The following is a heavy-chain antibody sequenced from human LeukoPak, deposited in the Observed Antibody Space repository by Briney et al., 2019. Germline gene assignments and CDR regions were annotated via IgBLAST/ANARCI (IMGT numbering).Heavy chain of an antibody. CDR2: IYSGGST. J-gene: IGHJ4*02. CDR1: GFAVSRNY. V-gene: IGHV3-53*01. Sequence: GGSLRLSCTVSGFAVSRNYMTWVRQAPGKGLEWISVIYSGGSTYYADSVKGRFTVSRDNPKNTVYLQMNSLTVEDTAVYFCARDRGVGMTLGLVYWGQGTLVTVSS. D-gene: IGHD1-26*01. CDR3: ARDRGVGMTLGLVY.